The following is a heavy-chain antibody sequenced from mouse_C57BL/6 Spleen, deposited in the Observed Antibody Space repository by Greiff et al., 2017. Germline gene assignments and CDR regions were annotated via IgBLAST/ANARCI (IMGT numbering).Heavy chain of an antibody. CDR2: IYPRSGNT. CDR1: GYTFTSYG. J-gene: IGHJ2*01. V-gene: IGHV1-81*01. D-gene: IGHD1-1*01. Sequence: VQLQQSGAELARPGASVKLSCKASGYTFTSYGISWVKQRTGQGLEWIGEIYPRSGNTYYNEKFKGKDTLTADKSSSTAYMELRSLTSEDSAVYFCARSWTTVVATEDYWGQGTTLTVSS. CDR3: ARSWTTVVATEDY.